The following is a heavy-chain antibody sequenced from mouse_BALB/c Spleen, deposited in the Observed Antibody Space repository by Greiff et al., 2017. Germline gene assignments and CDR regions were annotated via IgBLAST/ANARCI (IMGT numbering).Heavy chain of an antibody. Sequence: VQLKESGPELVKPGASVKISCKASGYSFTGYFMNWVMQSHGKSLEWIGRINPYNGDTFYNQKFKGKATLTVDKSSSTAHMELRSLASEDSAVYYCAITTVVGGMDDWGQGTSVTVSS. CDR2: INPYNGDT. CDR1: GYSFTGYF. CDR3: AITTVVGGMDD. D-gene: IGHD1-1*01. V-gene: IGHV1-20*02. J-gene: IGHJ4*01.